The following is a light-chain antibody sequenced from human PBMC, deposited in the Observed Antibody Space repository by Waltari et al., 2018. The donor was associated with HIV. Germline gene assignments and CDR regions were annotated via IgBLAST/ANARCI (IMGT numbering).Light chain of an antibody. J-gene: IGKJ1*01. CDR2: KIS. Sequence: EAVLTQSTVWLSVALRRPAPISCRSSQSLIYTDGNTYLNWFHHRPGQSPRSLIYKISNRDSGVPDRFSGSGSVTEFTLHISRVEAEDVGIFYCMQSTHWPGTFGQGTKVEIQ. CDR3: MQSTHWPGT. CDR1: QSLIYTDGNTY. V-gene: IGKV2-30*01.